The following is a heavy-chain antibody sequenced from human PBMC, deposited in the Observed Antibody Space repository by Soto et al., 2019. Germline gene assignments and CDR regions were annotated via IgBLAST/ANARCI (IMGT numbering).Heavy chain of an antibody. CDR2: IIPILGIA. CDR3: ARGGLYFGSGCDDYYYGMDV. V-gene: IGHV1-69*02. D-gene: IGHD3-10*01. J-gene: IGHJ6*02. Sequence: SVKVSCKASGGTFSSYTISWVRQAPGQGLEWMGRIIPILGIANYAQKFQGRVTITADKSTSTAYMELSSLRSEDTAVYYCARGGLYFGSGCDDYYYGMDVWGQGTTVTVSS. CDR1: GGTFSSYT.